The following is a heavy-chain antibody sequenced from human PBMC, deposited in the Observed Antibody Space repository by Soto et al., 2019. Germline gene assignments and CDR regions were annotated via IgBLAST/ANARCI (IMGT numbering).Heavy chain of an antibody. D-gene: IGHD2-15*01. V-gene: IGHV1-69*01. Sequence: QVQLVQSGAEVKKPGSSVKVSCKTSGGIFTNYVITWVRQAPGQGLEWMGGIFPIFGTPNYAQKFQGRVTVTADESTSTPSMELSSMMSDDTAVYYWARGYWVSNSCHTWFGPWGQGTLVTVSS. J-gene: IGHJ5*02. CDR1: GGIFTNYV. CDR3: ARGYWVSNSCHTWFGP. CDR2: IFPIFGTP.